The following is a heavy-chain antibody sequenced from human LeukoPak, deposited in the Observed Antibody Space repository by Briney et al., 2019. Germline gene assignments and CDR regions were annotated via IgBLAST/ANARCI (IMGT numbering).Heavy chain of an antibody. CDR2: IYPGDSDT. CDR1: GYSFISYW. CDR3: ARAPTSISNPHNFDY. Sequence: GESLKISCKASGYSFISYWIGWVRQMPGKGLEWMGIIYPGDSDTRYSPSFQGQVTISADRSLTTAYVQWSSLTASDTAIYYCARAPTSISNPHNFDYWGQGTLVTVSS. J-gene: IGHJ4*02. D-gene: IGHD3-10*01. V-gene: IGHV5-51*01.